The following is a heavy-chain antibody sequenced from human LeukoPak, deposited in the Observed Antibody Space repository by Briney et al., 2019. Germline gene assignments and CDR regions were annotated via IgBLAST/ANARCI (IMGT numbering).Heavy chain of an antibody. D-gene: IGHD2-15*01. CDR2: ISSSSSYI. J-gene: IGHJ4*02. Sequence: GGSLRLSCAASGFTFSSYSVNWVRQAPGKGLEWVSSISSSSSYIYYADSVKGRFTISRDNAKNSLYLQMNSLRAEDTAVYYCARVWEGIGGYCSGGSCYSIDYWGQGTLVTVSS. CDR1: GFTFSSYS. V-gene: IGHV3-21*01. CDR3: ARVWEGIGGYCSGGSCYSIDY.